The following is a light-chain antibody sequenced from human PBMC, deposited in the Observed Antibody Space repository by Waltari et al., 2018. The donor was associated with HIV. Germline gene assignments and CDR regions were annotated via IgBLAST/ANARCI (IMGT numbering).Light chain of an antibody. J-gene: IGKJ3*01. Sequence: DIQMTQSPSSLSASVGDRVTITCRASQSISNNLNWYQQKLGKAPKLLIYSASILESGVPARVRGSGSGTDFTLTISSLQPEDFATYYCQESFSFGPGTKVDIK. CDR2: SAS. V-gene: IGKV1-39*01. CDR1: QSISNN. CDR3: QESFS.